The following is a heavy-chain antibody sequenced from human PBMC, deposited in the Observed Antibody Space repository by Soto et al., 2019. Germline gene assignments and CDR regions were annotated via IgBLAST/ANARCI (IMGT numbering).Heavy chain of an antibody. V-gene: IGHV3-74*03. CDR3: ARPTYYYDSSGPPAY. D-gene: IGHD3-22*01. Sequence: PGGSLRLSCGASGFDFNNYWMHWVRQDPWKGLVWVSRINGDGSDTKYADSVKGRFTISRDNAKKTLYLQMNSLRAEDTAVYYCARPTYYYDSSGPPAYWGQGTLVTVSS. CDR1: GFDFNNYW. J-gene: IGHJ4*02. CDR2: INGDGSDT.